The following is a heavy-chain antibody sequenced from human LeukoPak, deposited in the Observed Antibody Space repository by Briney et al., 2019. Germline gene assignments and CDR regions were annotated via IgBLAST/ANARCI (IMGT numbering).Heavy chain of an antibody. CDR3: ARDLSSLSWFDP. J-gene: IGHJ5*02. CDR2: TYYRSKWYI. CDR1: GYSVSSNSAA. Sequence: SRTLSLTCAISGYSVSSNSAAWHWLTQSPSRGLEWLRRTYYRSKWYIDYAVSVKSRITINPDSSKNQFSLQLNTGTPEDTGVYYCARDLSSLSWFDPWGQGTLVTVSS. V-gene: IGHV6-1*01. D-gene: IGHD6-6*01.